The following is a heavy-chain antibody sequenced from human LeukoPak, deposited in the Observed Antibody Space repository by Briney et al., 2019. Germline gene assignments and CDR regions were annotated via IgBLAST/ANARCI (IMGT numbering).Heavy chain of an antibody. CDR3: ARGRYSNYHFDY. CDR2: IYYSGST. CDR1: GGSISSHY. Sequence: SETLSLTCTVSGGSISSHYWSWIRQPPGKGLEWIGYIYYSGSTNYNPSLKSRGTISVDTSKNQFSLQLSSVTAADTAVYYCARGRYSNYHFDYWGQGTLVTVSS. D-gene: IGHD4-11*01. J-gene: IGHJ4*02. V-gene: IGHV4-59*11.